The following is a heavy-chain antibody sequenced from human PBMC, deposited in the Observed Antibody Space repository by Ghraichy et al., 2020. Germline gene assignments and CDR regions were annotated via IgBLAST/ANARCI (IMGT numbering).Heavy chain of an antibody. V-gene: IGHV3-15*01. CDR3: ASVDRFCISGSCYTGYSHH. CDR1: GFTFSHGW. Sequence: GEYLNISCEGSGFTFSHGWMTWVRQAPGKGLEGIGHIKSKFDGGTTHYAAPVEGRFTISRDDSKNMVYLEMNNLKSEDTAVYYCASVDRFCISGSCYTGYSHHWGQGTLVTVSS. CDR2: IKSKFDGGTT. J-gene: IGHJ1*01. D-gene: IGHD2-15*01.